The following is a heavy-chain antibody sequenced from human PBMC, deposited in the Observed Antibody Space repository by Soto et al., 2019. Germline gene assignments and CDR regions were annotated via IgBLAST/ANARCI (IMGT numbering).Heavy chain of an antibody. D-gene: IGHD3-22*01. Sequence: QVQLVQSGAEVKKPGSSVKVSCKASGGTFSSYAISWVRQAPGQGLEWMRGIIPILGTANYAQKFQGRVKITAEETASTAYMELSSLRSEETAVYYCEGVINYDSSGYKQSYNWFDPWGQGTLVTDSS. J-gene: IGHJ5*02. CDR1: GGTFSSYA. CDR3: EGVINYDSSGYKQSYNWFDP. V-gene: IGHV1-69*01. CDR2: IIPILGTA.